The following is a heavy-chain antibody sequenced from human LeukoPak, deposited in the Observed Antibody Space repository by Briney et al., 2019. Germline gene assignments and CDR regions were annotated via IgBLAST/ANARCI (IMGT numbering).Heavy chain of an antibody. CDR2: IWYDGSNK. J-gene: IGHJ6*02. D-gene: IGHD3-3*01. CDR3: ARDSYDFWSGYYYSGVDV. V-gene: IGHV3-33*08. Sequence: TGGSLRLSCAASGFTFSSYGMHWVRQAPGKGLEWVAVIWYDGSNKYYADSVKGRFTISRDNSKNTLYLQMNSLRAEDTAVYYCARDSYDFWSGYYYSGVDVWGQGTTVTVSS. CDR1: GFTFSSYG.